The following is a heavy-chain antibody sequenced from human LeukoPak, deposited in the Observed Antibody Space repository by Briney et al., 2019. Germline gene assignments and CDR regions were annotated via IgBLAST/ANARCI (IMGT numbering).Heavy chain of an antibody. CDR3: ATYRSLVVVPSNLRVNWFDP. J-gene: IGHJ5*02. V-gene: IGHV1-24*01. Sequence: ASVKVSCKVSGYTLTELSMHWVRQAPGKGLEWMGGFDPEDGETIYAQKFQGRVTMTEDTSTDTAYMELSSLRSEDTAVYYCATYRSLVVVPSNLRVNWFDPWGQGTLVTVSS. CDR1: GYTLTELS. D-gene: IGHD2-2*01. CDR2: FDPEDGET.